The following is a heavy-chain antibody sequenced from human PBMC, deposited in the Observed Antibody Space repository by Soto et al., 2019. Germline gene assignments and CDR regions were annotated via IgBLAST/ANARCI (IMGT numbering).Heavy chain of an antibody. CDR3: VSWIFAHFDY. D-gene: IGHD3-3*01. CDR2: IDQTGAYT. J-gene: IGHJ4*02. CDR1: GFIFSVHT. Sequence: GGSLRLSCAASGFIFSVHTMSWVRQAPGAGLEWVSSIDQTGAYTNYAESVKGRFTISRDNSRNTLDLQMNSLRAADTALYYCVSWIFAHFDYWGQGTPVTVSS. V-gene: IGHV3-23*05.